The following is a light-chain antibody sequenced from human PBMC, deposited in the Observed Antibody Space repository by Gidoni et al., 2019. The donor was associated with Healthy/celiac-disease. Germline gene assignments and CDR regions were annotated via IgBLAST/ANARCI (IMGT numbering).Light chain of an antibody. CDR2: AAS. CDR1: QSISSY. V-gene: IGKV1-39*01. J-gene: IGKJ1*01. Sequence: DLQMSQSPSSLSASVGDRVTITCRASQSISSYLNWYQQKPGKAPKLLMYAASSLQSGVPSRFSGSGSGTDFTLTISSLQPEDFATYYCQQSYSTPGTFGQGTKVEIK. CDR3: QQSYSTPGT.